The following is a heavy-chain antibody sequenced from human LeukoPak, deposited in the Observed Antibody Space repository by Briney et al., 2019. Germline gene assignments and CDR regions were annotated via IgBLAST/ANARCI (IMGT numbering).Heavy chain of an antibody. V-gene: IGHV4-59*01. CDR1: GGSISSYY. Sequence: SETLSLTCTVSGGSISSYYWSWIRQPPGKGLEWIGYIYYSGSTNYNPSLKSRVTISVDTSKNQFSLKLSSVTAADTAVYYCARGAHYYDTSGYLMPLNYWGEGTLVTVSS. D-gene: IGHD3-22*01. J-gene: IGHJ4*02. CDR3: ARGAHYYDTSGYLMPLNY. CDR2: IYYSGST.